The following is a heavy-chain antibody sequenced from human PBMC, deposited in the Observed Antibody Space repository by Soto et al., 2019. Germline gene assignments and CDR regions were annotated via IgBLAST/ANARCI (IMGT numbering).Heavy chain of an antibody. Sequence: SETLSLTCAVYGGSFIGYYWSWIRQPPGKGLEWIGEINHSGSTNYNPSLKSRVTISVDTSKNQFSLKLSSVTAADTAVYYCARADCSGGSCHRNWFDSRGQGTLVTVSS. CDR3: ARADCSGGSCHRNWFDS. CDR1: GGSFIGYY. CDR2: INHSGST. D-gene: IGHD2-15*01. J-gene: IGHJ5*01. V-gene: IGHV4-34*01.